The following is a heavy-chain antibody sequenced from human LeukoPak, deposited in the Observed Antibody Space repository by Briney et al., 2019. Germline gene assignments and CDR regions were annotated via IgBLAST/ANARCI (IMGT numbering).Heavy chain of an antibody. CDR3: ARWRITIFGETGDYDY. CDR2: IIPIFGTA. CDR1: GGTFSSYA. Sequence: SVKVSCKASGGTFSSYAISWVRQAPGQGLEWMGGIIPIFGTANYAQKFQGRVTITADKSTSTAYMELSSLRSDDTAVYYCARWRITIFGETGDYDYWGQGTLVTVSS. D-gene: IGHD3-3*01. J-gene: IGHJ4*02. V-gene: IGHV1-69*06.